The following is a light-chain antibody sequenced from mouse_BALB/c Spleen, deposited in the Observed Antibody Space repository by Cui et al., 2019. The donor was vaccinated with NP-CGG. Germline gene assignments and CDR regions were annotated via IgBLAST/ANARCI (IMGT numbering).Light chain of an antibody. V-gene: IGLV1*01. CDR3: ALWYSNHWV. Sequence: VVIQQSASTTSPGETVTLTCRSSTGAVTPSNYANWVQEKPDHLFTGLIGGTNNRAPGVPARFSGSLIGDKAALTITGAQTEDEAVYFCALWYSNHWVFGGGTKLTVL. CDR1: TGAVTPSNY. J-gene: IGLJ1*01. CDR2: GTN.